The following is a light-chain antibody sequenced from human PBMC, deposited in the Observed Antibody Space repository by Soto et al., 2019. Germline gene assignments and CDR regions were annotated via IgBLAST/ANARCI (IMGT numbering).Light chain of an antibody. CDR1: TSDVGDYEH. Sequence: QSALTQPPSVSASPGQSVTISCSGATSDVGDYEHVSWYQLAPGTAPKLLISDVINRPSGVPDRFSGSRSGNTPSLTISGLQAEDEADYYCGLFTSSATLVFGGGTKLTVL. V-gene: IGLV2-18*01. CDR2: DVI. J-gene: IGLJ3*02. CDR3: GLFTSSATLV.